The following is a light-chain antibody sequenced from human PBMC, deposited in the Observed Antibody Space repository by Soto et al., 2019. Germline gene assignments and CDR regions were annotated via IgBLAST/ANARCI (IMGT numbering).Light chain of an antibody. V-gene: IGLV2-14*03. Sequence: QSARTQPASVSGSPGQSITVSCSGTSSDVGSYNYVSWYQQHPGKAPKLIIYDVNNRPSGVSNRFSGSKSGNTASLTISGLQSDDEADYYCSSFTNITTLHVVFGGETTLTVL. CDR2: DVN. J-gene: IGLJ2*01. CDR1: SSDVGSYNY. CDR3: SSFTNITTLHVV.